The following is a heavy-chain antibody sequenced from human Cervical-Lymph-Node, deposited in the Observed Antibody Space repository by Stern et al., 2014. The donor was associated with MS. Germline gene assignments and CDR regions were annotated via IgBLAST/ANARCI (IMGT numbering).Heavy chain of an antibody. CDR3: AREIVVVAATTYYYYGMDV. CDR2: IIPIFGTA. Sequence: QLVQSGAEVKKPGSSVKVSCKASGGTFSSYAISWVRQAPGQGLEWMGGIIPIFGTANYAQKFQGRVTITADESTSTAYMELSSLRSEDTAVYYCAREIVVVAATTYYYYGMDVWGQGTTVTVSS. CDR1: GGTFSSYA. V-gene: IGHV1-69*01. D-gene: IGHD2-15*01. J-gene: IGHJ6*02.